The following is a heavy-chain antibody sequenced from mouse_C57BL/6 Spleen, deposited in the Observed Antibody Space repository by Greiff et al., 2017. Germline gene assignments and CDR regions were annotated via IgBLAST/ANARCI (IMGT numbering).Heavy chain of an antibody. Sequence: EVHLVESGGGLVKPGGSLKLSCAASGFTFSDYGMHWVRQAPEKGLEWVAYISSGSSTINYADTVKGRFTISRDNAKNTLVLQMTSLRSEDTAMYYCARGDDSGYDYWGQGTTLTVSS. J-gene: IGHJ2*01. CDR2: ISSGSSTI. CDR1: GFTFSDYG. D-gene: IGHD3-2*02. CDR3: ARGDDSGYDY. V-gene: IGHV5-17*01.